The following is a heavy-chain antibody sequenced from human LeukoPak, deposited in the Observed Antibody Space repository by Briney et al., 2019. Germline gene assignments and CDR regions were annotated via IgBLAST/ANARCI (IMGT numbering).Heavy chain of an antibody. V-gene: IGHV1-69*04. CDR2: IIPILGIA. CDR3: ARDSYYDILTGYYLGNYYGMDV. Sequence: ASVKVSCKASGYTFTSYAMNWVRQAPGQGLEWMGRIIPILGIANYAQKFQGRVTITADKSTSTAYMELSSLRSEDTAVYYCARDSYYDILTGYYLGNYYGMDVWGQGTTVTVSS. D-gene: IGHD3-9*01. J-gene: IGHJ6*02. CDR1: GYTFTSYA.